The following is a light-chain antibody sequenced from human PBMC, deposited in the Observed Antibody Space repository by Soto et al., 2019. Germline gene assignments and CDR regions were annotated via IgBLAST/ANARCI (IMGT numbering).Light chain of an antibody. J-gene: IGKJ5*01. CDR3: QQRSNWPIT. Sequence: EIVLTQSPATLSLSPGETATLSCRASQSVSTYLAWHQQKPGQAPRLLIYAASNRATGIPARFSGSGSGTDFTLTITSLEPDDFAVYYCQQRSNWPITFGQGTRLEIK. CDR1: QSVSTY. V-gene: IGKV3-11*01. CDR2: AAS.